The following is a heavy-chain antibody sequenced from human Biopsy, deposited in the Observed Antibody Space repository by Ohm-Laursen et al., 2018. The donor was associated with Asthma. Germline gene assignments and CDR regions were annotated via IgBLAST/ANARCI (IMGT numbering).Heavy chain of an antibody. CDR1: GFTFSSYS. J-gene: IGHJ4*02. CDR2: ISRSSTL. CDR3: ARFKRGYSYGYAGVFDY. V-gene: IGHV3-48*02. D-gene: IGHD5-18*01. Sequence: SLRLSCAASGFTFSSYSMNWVRPAPGKGLEWVSYISRSSTLYYADSVKGRFTISRDNAKNSLYLQMNSLIDEDAAVYYCARFKRGYSYGYAGVFDYWGQGTVVTVSA.